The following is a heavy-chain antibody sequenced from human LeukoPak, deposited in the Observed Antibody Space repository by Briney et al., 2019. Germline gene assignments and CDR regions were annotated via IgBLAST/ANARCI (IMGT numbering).Heavy chain of an antibody. CDR2: INPNSGDT. CDR1: GYIFTGYY. J-gene: IGHJ5*02. Sequence: ASVKVSCKASGYIFTGYYMHWMRQAPGQGLEWMGRINPNSGDTNYAQNFQGRVTMTRDTSISTAYMELSRLRSDDTAVYYCARDPWGGAMAPWGQGTLVTVSS. CDR3: ARDPWGGAMAP. V-gene: IGHV1-2*06. D-gene: IGHD2-2*01.